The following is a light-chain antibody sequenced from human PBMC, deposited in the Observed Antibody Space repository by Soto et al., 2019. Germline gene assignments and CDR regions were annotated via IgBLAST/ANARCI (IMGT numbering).Light chain of an antibody. CDR1: QSISSY. J-gene: IGKJ4*01. Sequence: DIQMTQSPSSLSASVGDRVTITCRASQSISSYLNWYQQKLGKAPKVLISGASSLQSGVPLRFSGSGSGTDFTLTISSLQSEDFASYYCQQSHSTPLTFGGGTKV. CDR3: QQSHSTPLT. V-gene: IGKV1-39*01. CDR2: GAS.